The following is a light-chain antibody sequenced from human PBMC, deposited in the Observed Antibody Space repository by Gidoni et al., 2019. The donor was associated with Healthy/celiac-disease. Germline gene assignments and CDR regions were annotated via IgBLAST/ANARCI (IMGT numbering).Light chain of an antibody. J-gene: IGKJ2*01. CDR2: AAT. Sequence: DIQMTQSPSSLSASVGDRVTIPCRPSQSISSYLNWYQQKPGKAPKLLNYAATSLQSGVPSRFGSSGSGTDFTLTISSQQPEDFATYYCQQSYNTLYTFGQGTKLEIK. CDR3: QQSYNTLYT. CDR1: QSISSY. V-gene: IGKV1-39*01.